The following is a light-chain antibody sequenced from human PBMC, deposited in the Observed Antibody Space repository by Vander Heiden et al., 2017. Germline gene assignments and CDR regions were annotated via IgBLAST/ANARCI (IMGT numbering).Light chain of an antibody. V-gene: IGKV1-5*03. J-gene: IGKJ1*01. CDR2: KAT. CDR3: QQDRTDWT. Sequence: DIQMTQSPSTLSASVGDTVTFTCRASESVNLWLDWYQQQPGKAPNVLIHKATTSKSGVPWRFSGSGFRTGFTLTISNLEPDDFDTYYSQQDRTDWTFGQWTKVEL. CDR1: ESVNLW.